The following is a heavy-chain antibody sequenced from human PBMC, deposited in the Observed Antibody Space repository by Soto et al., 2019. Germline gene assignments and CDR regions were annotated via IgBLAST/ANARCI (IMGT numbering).Heavy chain of an antibody. J-gene: IGHJ4*01. CDR2: IYYSGST. CDR1: GGSISSCY. CDR3: AGQQVRGRYVAY. D-gene: IGHD6-19*01. V-gene: IGHV4-59*08. Sequence: SETRSLACTVSGGSISSCYWSWIRQPPGKGLGWLGYIYYSGSTNYNPSLKSRVTISVDTAKNQFSLRLSSVTAAGAALSYGAGQQVRGRYVAYWGYGTPLAVCS.